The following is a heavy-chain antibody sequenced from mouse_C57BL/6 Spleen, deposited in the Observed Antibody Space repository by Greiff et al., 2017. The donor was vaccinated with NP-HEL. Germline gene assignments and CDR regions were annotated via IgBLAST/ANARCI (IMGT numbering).Heavy chain of an antibody. J-gene: IGHJ4*01. Sequence: EVQLQQSGAELVKPGASVKLSCTASGFNIKDYYMHWVKQRTEQGLEWIGRIDPEDGETKSAPKFQGKATITADTSSNTAYLQLSSLTSEDTAVYYCDRALITAVPRAMGYWGQGTSVTVSS. CDR3: DRALITAVPRAMGY. CDR2: IDPEDGET. CDR1: GFNIKDYY. D-gene: IGHD1-1*01. V-gene: IGHV14-2*01.